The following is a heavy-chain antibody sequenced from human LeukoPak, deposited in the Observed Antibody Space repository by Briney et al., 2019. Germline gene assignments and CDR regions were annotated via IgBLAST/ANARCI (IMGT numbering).Heavy chain of an antibody. J-gene: IGHJ5*02. CDR3: AKDQRLVAARDKQFDP. CDR1: GFTFSLYA. D-gene: IGHD2-15*01. Sequence: PGESLRLSCAASGFTFSLYAMSWVRQAPGRGLEWVSSISSSGGSTYYADSVKGRFIISRDNSRNTLHLQMDSLRAEDTALYFCAKDQRLVAARDKQFDPWGQGTLVTVAS. CDR2: ISSSGGST. V-gene: IGHV3-23*01.